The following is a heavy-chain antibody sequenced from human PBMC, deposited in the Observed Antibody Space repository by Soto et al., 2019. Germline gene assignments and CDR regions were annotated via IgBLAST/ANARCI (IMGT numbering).Heavy chain of an antibody. D-gene: IGHD6-6*01. CDR1: GFIFSSYA. J-gene: IGHJ5*02. CDR2: ISGTGVNT. V-gene: IGHV3-23*01. Sequence: EEQLLESGGGLVQPGGSLRLSCEASGFIFSSYAITWVRQAPGKGLEWVSTISGTGVNTYYADSVKGRFTVSRDNSKNTVCLQMNSLRAADSSVYYCAKDSVHNSCRTSSLEDCFGPWGQGTLVTVSS. CDR3: AKDSVHNSCRTSSLEDCFGP.